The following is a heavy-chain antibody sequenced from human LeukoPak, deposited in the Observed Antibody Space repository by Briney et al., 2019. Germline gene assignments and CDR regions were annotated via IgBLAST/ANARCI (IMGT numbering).Heavy chain of an antibody. CDR3: ARDGGYCSSGTICYSRAEYYYYGMDV. CDR2: INPNSGDT. Sequence: AAVKVYCKGSGYIFPDYYIYWVRQAPGQGLEWMGRINPNSGDTNYAQKFQGRVTMTRDTSISTVYMELSRLRSDDTAVYYCARDGGYCSSGTICYSRAEYYYYGMDVWGQGTTVTVSS. V-gene: IGHV1-2*06. D-gene: IGHD2-2*01. CDR1: GYIFPDYY. J-gene: IGHJ6*02.